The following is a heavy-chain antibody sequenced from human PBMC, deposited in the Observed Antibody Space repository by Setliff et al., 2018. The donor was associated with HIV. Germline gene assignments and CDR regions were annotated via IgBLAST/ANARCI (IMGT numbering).Heavy chain of an antibody. Sequence: GASVKVSCKASGGRFRTYAISWVRQAPGQGLEWMGGIIPMLGTANYARDFQGKVTITADKSTSTAYMELTSLKFEDTAVYYCARDPSRWVQPVTRITAFDIWGQGTMVTVSS. V-gene: IGHV1-69*10. CDR2: IIPMLGTA. J-gene: IGHJ3*02. CDR1: GGRFRTYA. D-gene: IGHD5-18*01. CDR3: ARDPSRWVQPVTRITAFDI.